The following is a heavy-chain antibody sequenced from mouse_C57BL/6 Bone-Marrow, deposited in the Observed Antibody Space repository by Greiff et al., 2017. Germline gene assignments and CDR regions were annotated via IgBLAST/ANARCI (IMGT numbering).Heavy chain of an antibody. CDR1: GFTFSSYA. Sequence: EVKVVESGGGLVKPGGSLKLSCAASGFTFSSYAMSWVRQTPEKRLEWVATISDGGSYTYYPDNVKGRFTISRDNAKNNLYLQMSHLKSEDTAMYYCAREGLLWDGAYWGQGTLVTVSA. V-gene: IGHV5-4*01. D-gene: IGHD3-1*01. J-gene: IGHJ3*01. CDR2: ISDGGSYT. CDR3: AREGLLWDGAY.